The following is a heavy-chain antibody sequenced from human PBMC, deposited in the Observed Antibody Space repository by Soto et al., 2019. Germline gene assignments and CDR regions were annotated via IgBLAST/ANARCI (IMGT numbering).Heavy chain of an antibody. J-gene: IGHJ4*02. D-gene: IGHD5-12*01. V-gene: IGHV4-31*03. CDR1: GGSIISAGSY. CDR2: IYYSGST. Sequence: PSETLSLTCTVSGGSIISAGSYWSWIRHHPGKGLEWIGYIYYSGSTYYSPSLKSRVTISVDQSTNQFSLKLRSVTAADTAVYYCATNRGYDFYYFDSWGQGALVTVSS. CDR3: ATNRGYDFYYFDS.